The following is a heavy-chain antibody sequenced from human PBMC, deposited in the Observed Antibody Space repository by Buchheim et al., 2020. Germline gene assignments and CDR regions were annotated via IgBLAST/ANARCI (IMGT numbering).Heavy chain of an antibody. D-gene: IGHD3-22*01. J-gene: IGHJ4*02. CDR1: GFTFTTSP. Sequence: EVQLLESGGGLVQPGGSPRLSCAASGFTFTTSPMSWVRQAPGKGLEWVSAISASGAGTSYADSVKGRFTMSRDNSKNTLYLQMNSLRVEDTAVYYCAAGAYDSSGYCDYWGQGTL. V-gene: IGHV3-23*01. CDR2: ISASGAGT. CDR3: AAGAYDSSGYCDY.